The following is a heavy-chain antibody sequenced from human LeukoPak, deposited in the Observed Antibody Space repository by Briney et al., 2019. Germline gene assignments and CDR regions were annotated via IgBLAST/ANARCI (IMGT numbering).Heavy chain of an antibody. J-gene: IGHJ6*02. Sequence: GGSLRLSCAASGFTFSSYGMHWVRQAPGKGLEWVAVIWYDGSNKYYADSVKGRFTISRDNSKNTLYLQMNSLRAEDTAVYYCARAVREHGMDVWGQGTTVTVSS. CDR2: IWYDGSNK. V-gene: IGHV3-33*01. D-gene: IGHD1-1*01. CDR3: ARAVREHGMDV. CDR1: GFTFSSYG.